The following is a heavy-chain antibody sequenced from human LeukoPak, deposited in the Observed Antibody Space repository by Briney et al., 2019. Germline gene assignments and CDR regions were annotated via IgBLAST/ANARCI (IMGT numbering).Heavy chain of an antibody. Sequence: SETLSLTCTVSGGSISSSSYYWGWIRQPPGKGLEWIGSIYYSGSTYYNPSLKSRVTISVDTSKNQFSLKLSSVTAADTAVYYCARESLGARDLDYWGQGTLVTVSS. J-gene: IGHJ4*02. CDR2: IYYSGST. CDR1: GGSISSSSYY. D-gene: IGHD1-26*01. CDR3: ARESLGARDLDY. V-gene: IGHV4-39*07.